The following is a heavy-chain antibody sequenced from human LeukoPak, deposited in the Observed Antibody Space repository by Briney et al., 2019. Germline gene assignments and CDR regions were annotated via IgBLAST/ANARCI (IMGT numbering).Heavy chain of an antibody. CDR3: ARSSSGWTRGWFDP. J-gene: IGHJ5*02. D-gene: IGHD6-19*01. Sequence: PSETLSLTCTVSGGSISSYYWSWIRQPPGKGLEWIGEINHSGSTNYNPSLKSRVTISVDTSKNQFSLKLSSVTAADTAVYYCARSSSGWTRGWFDPWGQGTLVTVSS. V-gene: IGHV4-34*01. CDR1: GGSISSYY. CDR2: INHSGST.